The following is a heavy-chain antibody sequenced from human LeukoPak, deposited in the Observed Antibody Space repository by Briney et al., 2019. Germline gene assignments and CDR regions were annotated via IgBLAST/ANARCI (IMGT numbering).Heavy chain of an antibody. J-gene: IGHJ6*03. V-gene: IGHV4-34*01. CDR1: GFTFSSYS. Sequence: PGGSLRLSCAASGFTFSSYSMNWVRQPPGKGLEWIGEINHSGSTNYNPSLKSRVTISVDTSKNQFSLKLSSVTAADTAVYYCARHGDGSGWSRRWYYYYYMDVWGKGTTVTVSS. CDR3: ARHGDGSGWSRRWYYYYYMDV. D-gene: IGHD6-19*01. CDR2: INHSGST.